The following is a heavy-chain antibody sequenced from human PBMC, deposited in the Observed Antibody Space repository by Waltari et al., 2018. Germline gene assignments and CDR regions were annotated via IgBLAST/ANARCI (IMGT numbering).Heavy chain of an antibody. CDR1: GGSISSYY. CDR2: IYYSGST. Sequence: QVQLQESGPGLVKPSETLSLTCTVSGGSISSYYWSWIRQPPGKGLEWIGYIYYSGSTNYNPSLKSRVTISVDTSKNQCSLKLSSVTAADTAVYYCARVPYYYDSSGYTYYFDYWGQGTLVTVSS. CDR3: ARVPYYYDSSGYTYYFDY. D-gene: IGHD3-22*01. J-gene: IGHJ4*02. V-gene: IGHV4-59*01.